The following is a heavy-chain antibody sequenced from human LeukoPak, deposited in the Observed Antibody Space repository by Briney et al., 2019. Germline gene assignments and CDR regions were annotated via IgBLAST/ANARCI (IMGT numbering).Heavy chain of an antibody. CDR2: IYNTGRT. CDR1: GGSITNYY. V-gene: IGHV4-59*08. Sequence: PSETLSLTCSVSGGSITNYYRSWIRQSPGKGLEWIGSIYNTGRTNYNPSLQSRVTMSIDTSKNQFSLKLSSVTAADTAVYYCARQGELAIDYWGQGTLVTVSS. J-gene: IGHJ4*02. D-gene: IGHD1-26*01. CDR3: ARQGELAIDY.